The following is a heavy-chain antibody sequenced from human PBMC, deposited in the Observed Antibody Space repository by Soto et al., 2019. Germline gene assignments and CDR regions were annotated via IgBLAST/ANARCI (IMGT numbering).Heavy chain of an antibody. Sequence: SETLSLTCAVSGYSIASGYYWAWIRQSPGKGLEWIGSIYHAGSVYYNPSLNSRVAVSLDTSKNHFSLKLTSVTAADTAVYYCARTFDYSGMAVWGQGTTVTVSS. V-gene: IGHV4-38-2*01. J-gene: IGHJ6*02. CDR3: ARTFDYSGMAV. CDR2: IYHAGSV. CDR1: GYSIASGYY.